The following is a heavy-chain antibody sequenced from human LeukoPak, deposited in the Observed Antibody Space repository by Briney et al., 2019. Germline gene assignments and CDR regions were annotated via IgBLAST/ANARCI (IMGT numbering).Heavy chain of an antibody. CDR2: IYYSGST. Sequence: SETLSLTCTVSGGSISSYYWSWIRQPPGKGLEWIGYIYYSGSTNYNPSLKSRVTISVDTSKNQFSLKLSSVTAADTAVYYCARCWSGYEQRIDYWGQGTLVTVSS. CDR3: ARCWSGYEQRIDY. D-gene: IGHD5-12*01. V-gene: IGHV4-59*01. CDR1: GGSISSYY. J-gene: IGHJ4*02.